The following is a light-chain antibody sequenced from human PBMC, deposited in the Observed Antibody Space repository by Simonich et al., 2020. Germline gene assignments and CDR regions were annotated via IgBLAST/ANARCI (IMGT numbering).Light chain of an antibody. Sequence: NFMLTQPHSVSESPGKTVTISCTRSSGSIASNYVQWYQQRPGSAPTTVISDDNQRPSGVPDRFSGSIDSSSNSASLTISGLKTEDEADYYCQSYDSSSWVFGGGTKLTVL. CDR3: QSYDSSSWV. CDR1: SGSIASNY. V-gene: IGLV6-57*03. J-gene: IGLJ3*02. CDR2: DDN.